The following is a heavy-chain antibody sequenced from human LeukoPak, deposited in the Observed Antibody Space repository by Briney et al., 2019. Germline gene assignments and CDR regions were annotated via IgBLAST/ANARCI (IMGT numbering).Heavy chain of an antibody. V-gene: IGHV3-23*01. D-gene: IGHD2-15*01. Sequence: GGALRLSCAASGFTFSSYAMSWVRQAPGKGLDWVSAISGRGGNTYYADSVKGRFTSSRDNAKNSLYLQMNSLRAEDTAVYYCARDCGGGSCYGPYDAFDIWGQGTMVTVSS. CDR1: GFTFSSYA. CDR2: ISGRGGNT. CDR3: ARDCGGGSCYGPYDAFDI. J-gene: IGHJ3*02.